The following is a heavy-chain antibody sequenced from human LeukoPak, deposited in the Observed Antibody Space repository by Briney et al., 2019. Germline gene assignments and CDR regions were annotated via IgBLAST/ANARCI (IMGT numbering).Heavy chain of an antibody. J-gene: IGHJ4*02. V-gene: IGHV4-34*01. Sequence: SDTLSLTCAVSGTSFTSYYRGWVRQSPEKGLEWIGEINHSGYTNNHPSLKSRVTMSVDTSNNRFSLRLSSVTAADTGVCFCARMSTGHDYWGQGILVTVSS. CDR3: ARMSTGHDY. CDR2: INHSGYT. D-gene: IGHD4-17*01. CDR1: GTSFTSYY.